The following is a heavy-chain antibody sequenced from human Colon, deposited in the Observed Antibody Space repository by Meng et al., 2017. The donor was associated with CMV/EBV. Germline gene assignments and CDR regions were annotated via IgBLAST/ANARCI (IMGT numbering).Heavy chain of an antibody. V-gene: IGHV3-53*01. CDR2: IFGDHNT. CDR1: GFSVSSDY. CDR3: ARKASHFYYGMDV. J-gene: IGHJ6*02. Sequence: GGSLRLSCAASGFSVSSDYMSWVRQAPGQGLEWVATIFGDHNTYYADSVKGRFTIFRDDPKNTVSLEMNSLRAEDTAMYYCARKASHFYYGMDVWGQGSAGHRLL.